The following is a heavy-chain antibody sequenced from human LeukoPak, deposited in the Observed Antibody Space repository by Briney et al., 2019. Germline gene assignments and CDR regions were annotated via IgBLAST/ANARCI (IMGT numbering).Heavy chain of an antibody. CDR1: GDTISCYY. V-gene: IGHV4-4*07. CDR3: ARERYGYHYFDY. J-gene: IGHJ4*02. CDR2: IYTSGST. Sequence: VKPSETLSLTCTGSGDTISCYYWDCIRPPAGKGLEGIGRIYTSGSTNYDPSLKSRVTMSEDTSKNHFSPKLTSVTAADTAVYYCARERYGYHYFDYWGQGTLVTVSS. D-gene: IGHD4-17*01.